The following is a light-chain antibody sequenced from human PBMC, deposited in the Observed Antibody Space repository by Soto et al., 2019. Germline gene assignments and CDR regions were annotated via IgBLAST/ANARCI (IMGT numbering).Light chain of an antibody. J-gene: IGLJ3*02. CDR2: AVS. CDR1: SSDIGGYNH. CDR3: SSFISTSTYVV. V-gene: IGLV2-14*01. Sequence: QSALTQPASVSGSPGQAITISCTGTSSDIGGYNHVSWYQQHPGKAPKLIISAVSNRPSGVSNRFSGSKSGNTASLTISGLHAEDEADYYCSSFISTSTYVVFGGGTKLTVL.